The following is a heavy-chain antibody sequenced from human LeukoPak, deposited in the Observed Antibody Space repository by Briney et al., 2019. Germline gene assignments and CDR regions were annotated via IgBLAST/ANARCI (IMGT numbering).Heavy chain of an antibody. CDR1: GFTFSSYG. J-gene: IGHJ4*02. V-gene: IGHV3-33*01. CDR3: ARAVGPFDY. Sequence: PGGSLRLSCAASGFTFSSYGMHWVRQAPGKALEWVAVIWFDGSNKYYADSVKGRFTISRDNSKNTLYLQMNSLRAEDTAVYYCARAVGPFDYWGQGTLVTVSS. CDR2: IWFDGSNK.